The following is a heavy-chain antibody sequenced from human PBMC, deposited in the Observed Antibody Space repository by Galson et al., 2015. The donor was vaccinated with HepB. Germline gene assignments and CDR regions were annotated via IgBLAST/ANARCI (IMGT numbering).Heavy chain of an antibody. CDR2: ISAYNGNT. J-gene: IGHJ6*02. D-gene: IGHD2-15*01. V-gene: IGHV1-18*04. CDR3: ARGGQAKYCSGGSCYSVSYYYYGMDV. CDR1: GYTFTSYG. Sequence: VKVSCKASGYTFTSYGISWVRQAPGQGLEWMGWISAYNGNTNYAQKLQGRVTMTTDTSTSTAYMELRSLRSDDTAVYYCARGGQAKYCSGGSCYSVSYYYYGMDVWGQGTTVTVSS.